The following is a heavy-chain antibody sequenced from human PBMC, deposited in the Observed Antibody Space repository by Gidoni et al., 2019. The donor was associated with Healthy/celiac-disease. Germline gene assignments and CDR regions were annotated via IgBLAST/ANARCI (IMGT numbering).Heavy chain of an antibody. Sequence: QVQLVESGGGVVQPGRSLRLSCAASGFTFRSYGMHWVRQAPGKGLEWVAVISYDGSNKYYADSVKGRFTISRDNSKNTLYLQMNSLRAEDTAVYYCARGGYSGSYSEDAFDIWGQGTMVTVSS. CDR2: ISYDGSNK. D-gene: IGHD1-26*01. CDR1: GFTFRSYG. J-gene: IGHJ3*02. CDR3: ARGGYSGSYSEDAFDI. V-gene: IGHV3-30*03.